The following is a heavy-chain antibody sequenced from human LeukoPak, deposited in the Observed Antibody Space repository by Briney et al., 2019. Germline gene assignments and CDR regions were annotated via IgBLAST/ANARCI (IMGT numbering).Heavy chain of an antibody. CDR1: GYTFTGYY. CDR2: IIPNSGGT. D-gene: IGHD3-10*01. V-gene: IGHV1-2*02. CDR3: ARDYGSGSYYTVGY. J-gene: IGHJ4*02. Sequence: ASVKVSCKASGYTFTGYYMHWARQAPGQGLEWMGWIIPNSGGTNYAQKFQGRVTMTRDTSISTAYMELSRLRSDDTAVYYCARDYGSGSYYTVGYWGQGTLVTVSS.